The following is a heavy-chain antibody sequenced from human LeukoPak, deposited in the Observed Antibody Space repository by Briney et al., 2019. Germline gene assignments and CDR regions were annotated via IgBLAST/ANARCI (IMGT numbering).Heavy chain of an antibody. CDR3: AKDTSSGSYYYYFDY. J-gene: IGHJ4*02. V-gene: IGHV3-9*01. D-gene: IGHD1-26*01. CDR2: ISWNSGSI. CDR1: GFTFDDYA. Sequence: GGSLRLSCAASGFTFDDYAMHWVRQAPGKGLERVSGISWNSGSIGYADSVKGRFTISRDNAKNSLYLQMNSLRAEDTALYYCAKDTSSGSYYYYFDYWGQGTLVTVSS.